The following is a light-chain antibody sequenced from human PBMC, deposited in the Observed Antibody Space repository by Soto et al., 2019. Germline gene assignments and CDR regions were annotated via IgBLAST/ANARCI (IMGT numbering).Light chain of an antibody. J-gene: IGKJ1*01. CDR1: QGIGDT. CDR2: GMF. V-gene: IGKV3-20*01. CDR3: QQFGSSPRT. Sequence: EVVMTHSPATLSVSPCECATLSFRASQGIGDTLAWYQHKAGQTPRLLISGMFRRASGVPDRFSGSGSGTDFSLTITTLEPEDSAVYVCQQFGSSPRTFGQGTKVDIK.